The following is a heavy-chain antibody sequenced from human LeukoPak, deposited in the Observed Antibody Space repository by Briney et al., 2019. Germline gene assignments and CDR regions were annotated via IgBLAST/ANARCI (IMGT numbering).Heavy chain of an antibody. Sequence: PGGSLRLSCAASGFTFDDYAMHWVRQAPGKGLEWVSGISWNSGSIGYADSVKGRFTISRDNAKNSLYLQMNSLRGEDTALYYCAKARLVSTLFDYWGQGTLVTVSS. CDR2: ISWNSGSI. CDR3: AKARLVSTLFDY. J-gene: IGHJ4*02. V-gene: IGHV3-9*01. CDR1: GFTFDDYA. D-gene: IGHD6-19*01.